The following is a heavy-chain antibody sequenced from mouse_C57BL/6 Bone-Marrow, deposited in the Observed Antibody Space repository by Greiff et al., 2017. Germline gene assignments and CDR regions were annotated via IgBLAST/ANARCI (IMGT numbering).Heavy chain of an antibody. J-gene: IGHJ4*01. V-gene: IGHV14-4*01. CDR2: IDPENGDT. Sequence: EVQLQESGAELVRPGASVKLSCTASGFNFKDDYMHWVKQRPEQGLEWIGWIDPENGDTEYASKFQGKATITADTSSNTAYLQLSSLTSEDTAVYYCTNPYWDLYWGQGTSVTVSS. CDR1: GFNFKDDY. CDR3: TNPYWDLY. D-gene: IGHD4-1*01.